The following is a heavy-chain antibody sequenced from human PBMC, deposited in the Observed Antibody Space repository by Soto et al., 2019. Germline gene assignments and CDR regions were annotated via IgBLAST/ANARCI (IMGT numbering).Heavy chain of an antibody. Sequence: ASVKVSCKASGNTFTNFGVTWVRQAPGQGLEWMGWISAYTDDPNYAQKFQGRVTMTIDTSTSTAYLDLRSLTSDDTAVYYCARVIPGAEAWFDPWGQGTLVTVPQ. CDR1: GNTFTNFG. D-gene: IGHD2-2*01. V-gene: IGHV1-18*01. J-gene: IGHJ5*02. CDR2: ISAYTDDP. CDR3: ARVIPGAEAWFDP.